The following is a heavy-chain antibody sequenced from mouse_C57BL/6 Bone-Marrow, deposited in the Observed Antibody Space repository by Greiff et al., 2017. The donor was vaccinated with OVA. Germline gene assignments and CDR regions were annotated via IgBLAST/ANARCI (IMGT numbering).Heavy chain of an antibody. CDR2: ISSGGSYT. CDR1: GFTFSSYG. CDR3: ARQTALAWFAY. D-gene: IGHD3-2*01. V-gene: IGHV5-6*01. Sequence: EVQLVESGGDLVKPGGPLKLSCAASGFTFSSYGMSWVRQTPDKRLEWVATISSGGSYTYYPDSVKGRFTISRDNAKNTLYLQMSSLKSEDTAMYYCARQTALAWFAYWGQGTLVTVSA. J-gene: IGHJ3*01.